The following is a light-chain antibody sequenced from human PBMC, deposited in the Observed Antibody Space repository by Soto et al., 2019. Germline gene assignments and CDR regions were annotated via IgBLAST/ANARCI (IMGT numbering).Light chain of an antibody. Sequence: NFMLTQPHSVSESPGKTVTISCTRSSGSIASNYVQWYQQRPGSAPATILYGDTLRPSGVPDRFSVSIDISSNSASLTISGLKPEDEADYYCQSYGVFGGRTKLTVL. V-gene: IGLV6-57*04. CDR1: SGSIASNY. CDR2: GDT. CDR3: QSYGV. J-gene: IGLJ3*02.